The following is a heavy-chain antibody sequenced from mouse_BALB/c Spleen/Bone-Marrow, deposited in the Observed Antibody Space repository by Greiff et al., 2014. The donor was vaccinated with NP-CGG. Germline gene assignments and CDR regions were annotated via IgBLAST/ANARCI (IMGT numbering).Heavy chain of an antibody. CDR2: IDPANGNT. D-gene: IGHD1-1*01. CDR1: GFNIKDTY. CDR3: ASYYYGRAWFAY. V-gene: IGHV14-3*02. Sequence: VQLKESGAEPVKPGASVKLSCTASGFNIKDTYMHWVKQRPEQGLEWIGRIDPANGNTKYDPKFQGKATITADTSSNTAYLQLSSLTSEDTAVYYCASYYYGRAWFAYWGQGTLVTVSA. J-gene: IGHJ3*01.